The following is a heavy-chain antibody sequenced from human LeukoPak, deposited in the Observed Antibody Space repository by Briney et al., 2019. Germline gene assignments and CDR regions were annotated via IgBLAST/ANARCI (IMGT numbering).Heavy chain of an antibody. J-gene: IGHJ6*03. CDR2: IYTSGST. D-gene: IGHD3-3*01. CDR3: ARERSGYQSLYYYYYMDV. CDR1: GGSISSGSYY. Sequence: SQTLSLTCTVSGGSISSGSYYWSWIRQPAGKGLEWIGRIYTSGSTNYNPSLKSRVTMSVDTSKNQFSLKLSSVTAADTAVYYCARERSGYQSLYYYYYMDVWGKGTTVTVSS. V-gene: IGHV4-61*02.